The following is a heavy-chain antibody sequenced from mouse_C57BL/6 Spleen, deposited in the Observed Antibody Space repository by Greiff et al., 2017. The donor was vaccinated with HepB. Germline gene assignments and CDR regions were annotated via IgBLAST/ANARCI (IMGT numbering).Heavy chain of an antibody. J-gene: IGHJ4*01. V-gene: IGHV5-17*01. CDR1: GFTFSDYG. CDR3: ARASSPYYYAMDY. CDR2: ISSGSSTI. Sequence: VQLKESGGGLVKPGGSLKLSCAASGFTFSDYGMHWVRQAPEKGLEWVAYISSGSSTIYYADTVKGRFTISRDNAKNTLFLQMTSLRSEDTAMYYCARASSPYYYAMDYWCQGTSVTVSS. D-gene: IGHD1-1*01.